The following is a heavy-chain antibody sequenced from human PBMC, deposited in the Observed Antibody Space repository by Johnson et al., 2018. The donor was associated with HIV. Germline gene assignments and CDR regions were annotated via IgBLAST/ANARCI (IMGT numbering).Heavy chain of an antibody. V-gene: IGHV3-20*04. D-gene: IGHD3-10*01. J-gene: IGHJ3*02. CDR2: INWNGGST. CDR3: ARHFRGGARGAFDI. Sequence: VQLVESGGGVVRPGGSLRLSCAASGFTFDDYGMSWVRQAPGKGLEWVSDINWNGGSTGYADSVKGRFTISRDNAKNSLYVQINSLRAADTALYYCARHFRGGARGAFDIWGQGRMVTVSS. CDR1: GFTFDDYG.